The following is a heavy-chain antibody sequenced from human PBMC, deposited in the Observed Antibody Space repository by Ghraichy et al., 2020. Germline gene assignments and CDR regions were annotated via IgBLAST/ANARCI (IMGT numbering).Heavy chain of an antibody. CDR3: AKFALDIVVVPAALTPFDY. D-gene: IGHD2-2*01. V-gene: IGHV3-23*01. Sequence: WGSLRLSCEAYGYTSSSYAMSWVRQASGTGQEWVSDASGSGGSTYYADSVKGRFTISRDNSKNTLYLQMNSLRAEDTAVYYCAKFALDIVVVPAALTPFDYW. J-gene: IGHJ4*01. CDR1: GYTSSSYA. CDR2: ASGSGGST.